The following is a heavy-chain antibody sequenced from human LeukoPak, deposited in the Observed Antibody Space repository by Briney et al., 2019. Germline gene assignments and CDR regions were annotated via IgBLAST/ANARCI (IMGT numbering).Heavy chain of an antibody. Sequence: SETLSLTCAVYGGSFSGYYWSWIRQPPGKGLEWIGEINHSGSTNYNPSLKSRVTISVDTSKNQFSLKLSSVTAADTAVYYCARVRVQGYCSSTSCYSILLNWNYEGWVDPWGQGTLVTVSS. D-gene: IGHD2-2*01. CDR3: ARVRVQGYCSSTSCYSILLNWNYEGWVDP. V-gene: IGHV4-34*01. J-gene: IGHJ5*02. CDR1: GGSFSGYY. CDR2: INHSGST.